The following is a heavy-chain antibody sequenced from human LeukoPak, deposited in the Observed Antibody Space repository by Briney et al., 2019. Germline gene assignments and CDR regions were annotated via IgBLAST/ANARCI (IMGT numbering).Heavy chain of an antibody. J-gene: IGHJ6*02. Sequence: ASVKVSCKASGYTFTNYGITWVRQAPGQGLEWMGWINAGDGNTKYSQKFQGRVTITRDTSANTAYMELSSLRSEDTAVYYCARAGDSSSWYRPVEYYYGMDVWGQGTTVTVSS. D-gene: IGHD6-13*01. CDR1: GYTFTNYG. CDR3: ARAGDSSSWYRPVEYYYGMDV. CDR2: INAGDGNT. V-gene: IGHV1-3*01.